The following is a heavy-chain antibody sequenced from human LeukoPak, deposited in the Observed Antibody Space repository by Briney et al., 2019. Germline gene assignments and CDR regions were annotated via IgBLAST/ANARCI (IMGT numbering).Heavy chain of an antibody. CDR1: GFNFNIYA. V-gene: IGHV3-21*06. Sequence: PGGSLRLSCAASGFNFNIYAMNWVRQAPGKGLEWVSSISRSTSYIYYADSVKGRFTISRDNAENSLFLHMNSLRVEDTAVYYCTRDWGRAGFCDGTNCPDAFDIWGQGTMVTVSS. CDR2: ISRSTSYI. CDR3: TRDWGRAGFCDGTNCPDAFDI. D-gene: IGHD2-2*01. J-gene: IGHJ3*02.